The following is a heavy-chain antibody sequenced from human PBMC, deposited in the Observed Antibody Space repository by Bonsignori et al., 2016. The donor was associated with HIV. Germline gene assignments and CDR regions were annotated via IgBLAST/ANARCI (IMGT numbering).Heavy chain of an antibody. CDR2: ISTSGTTI. Sequence: GESLKISCAASGFTFSSYAMNWVRQAPGKGLEWVSYISTSGTTIYYADSVKGRFTISRDNAKNSLYLQMNSLRAEDSAVYYCARETVGGSYFDYWGQGTLVTVSS. CDR1: GFTFSSYA. CDR3: ARETVGGSYFDY. D-gene: IGHD3-16*01. J-gene: IGHJ4*02. V-gene: IGHV3-48*03.